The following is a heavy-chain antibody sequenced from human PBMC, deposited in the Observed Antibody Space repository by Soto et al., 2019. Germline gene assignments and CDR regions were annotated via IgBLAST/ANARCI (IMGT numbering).Heavy chain of an antibody. V-gene: IGHV1-3*01. Sequence: ASVKVSCKASGYTFTSYAMHWVRQAPGQRLEWMGWINAGNGNTKYSQKFQGRVTITRDTSASTAYMELSSLRSEDTAVYYCARELILLWFGESNWFDPWGQGTLVTSPQ. J-gene: IGHJ5*02. CDR2: INAGNGNT. CDR3: ARELILLWFGESNWFDP. D-gene: IGHD3-10*01. CDR1: GYTFTSYA.